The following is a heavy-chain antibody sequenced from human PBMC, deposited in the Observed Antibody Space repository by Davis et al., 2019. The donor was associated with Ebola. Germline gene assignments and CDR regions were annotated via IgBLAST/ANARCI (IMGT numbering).Heavy chain of an antibody. CDR2: IRSKANSYAT. Sequence: GESLKISCAASGFTFSSYWMSWVRQASGKGLEWVGRIRSKANSYATAYAASVKGRFTISRDDSKNTAYLQMNSLKTEDTAVYYCTRQRYSSSWYYYYYYMDVWGKGTTVTVSS. CDR3: TRQRYSSSWYYYYYYMDV. J-gene: IGHJ6*03. CDR1: GFTFSSYW. D-gene: IGHD6-13*01. V-gene: IGHV3-73*01.